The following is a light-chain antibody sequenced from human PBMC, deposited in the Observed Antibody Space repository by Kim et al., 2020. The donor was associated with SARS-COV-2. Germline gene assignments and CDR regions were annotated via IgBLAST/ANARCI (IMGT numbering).Light chain of an antibody. CDR2: DAS. J-gene: IGKJ3*01. CDR3: QQRSNWPT. CDR1: QGVSSY. Sequence: SWSQGERSPLSCRASQGVSSYLAWYQQKPGQAPRLLIYDASNRATGIPARFSGSGSGTDFTLTISSLEPEDFAVYYCQQRSNWPTFGPGTKVDIK. V-gene: IGKV3-11*01.